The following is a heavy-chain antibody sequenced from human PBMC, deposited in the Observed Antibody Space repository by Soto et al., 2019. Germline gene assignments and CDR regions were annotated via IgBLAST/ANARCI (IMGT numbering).Heavy chain of an antibody. V-gene: IGHV3-23*01. CDR2: ISGSGGST. Sequence: EVQLLESGGGLVQPGGSLRLSCAASGFTFSSYAMSWVRQAPGKGLEWVSAISGSGGSTYYADSVKGRFTISRDNSKNTLYQQMNSLRAEDTAVYYCAKCYYGSGSYYNPGFNYWGQGTLVTVPS. CDR1: GFTFSSYA. D-gene: IGHD3-10*01. CDR3: AKCYYGSGSYYNPGFNY. J-gene: IGHJ4*02.